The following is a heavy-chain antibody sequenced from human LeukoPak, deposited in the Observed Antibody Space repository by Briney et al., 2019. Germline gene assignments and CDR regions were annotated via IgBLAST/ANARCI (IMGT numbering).Heavy chain of an antibody. V-gene: IGHV4-30-2*01. D-gene: IGHD3-3*01. J-gene: IGHJ5*02. CDR1: GGSISSGGYS. CDR3: AREGEPYYDFWSGYYDNWFDP. Sequence: SETLSLTCDVSGGSISSGGYSWSWIRQPPGKGLEWIGYIYHSGSTYYNPSLKSRVTISVDTSKNQFSLKLSSVTAADTAVYYCAREGEPYYDFWSGYYDNWFDPWGQGTLVTVSS. CDR2: IYHSGST.